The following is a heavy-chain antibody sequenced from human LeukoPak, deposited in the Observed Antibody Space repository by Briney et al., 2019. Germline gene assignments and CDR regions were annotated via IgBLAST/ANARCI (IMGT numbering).Heavy chain of an antibody. CDR3: ARGVDGWRGSDAFDI. Sequence: PGGSLRLSCAASGFTFSSYSMNWVRQPPGKGLEWVSSISSSSSYIYYADSVKGRFTISRDNAKNSLYLQKSSLRADDTAVYYCARGVDGWRGSDAFDIWGQGTMVTVSS. V-gene: IGHV3-21*01. CDR1: GFTFSSYS. CDR2: ISSSSSYI. J-gene: IGHJ3*02. D-gene: IGHD5-24*01.